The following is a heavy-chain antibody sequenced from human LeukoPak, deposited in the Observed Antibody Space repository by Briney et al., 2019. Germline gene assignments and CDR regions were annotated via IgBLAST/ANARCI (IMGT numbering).Heavy chain of an antibody. Sequence: GSSVKVSCKPSGDTFSSYAISWVRQAPGQGLEWMGRIIPIFGTANYAQKLQGRVTITTDASTSTAYMEQSSLRSENTAVYYGARGVVVAGSYYMDVWGKGTTVTVSS. J-gene: IGHJ6*03. CDR3: ARGVVVAGSYYMDV. CDR1: GDTFSSYA. D-gene: IGHD2-15*01. V-gene: IGHV1-69*05. CDR2: IIPIFGTA.